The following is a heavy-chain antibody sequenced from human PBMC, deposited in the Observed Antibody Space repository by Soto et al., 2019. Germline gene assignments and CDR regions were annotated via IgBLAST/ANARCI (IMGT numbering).Heavy chain of an antibody. V-gene: IGHV1-3*01. Sequence: ASVKVSCKASGYTFTSYAMHWVRQAPGQRLEWMGWINAGNGNTKYSQKFRGRVTITRDTSASTAYMELSSLRSEDTAVYYCSSAGPHSPFDYWGQGTLVTVSS. D-gene: IGHD6-19*01. CDR2: INAGNGNT. CDR1: GYTFTSYA. CDR3: SSAGPHSPFDY. J-gene: IGHJ4*02.